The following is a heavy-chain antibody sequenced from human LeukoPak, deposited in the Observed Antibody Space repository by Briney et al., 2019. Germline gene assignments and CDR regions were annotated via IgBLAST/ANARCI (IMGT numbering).Heavy chain of an antibody. CDR1: GYTFTGYY. CDR3: ASPGMTTVVPGDY. V-gene: IGHV1-2*02. Sequence: GASVKVSCKASGYTFTGYYMHWVRQDPGQGLEWMGWINPNSGGANYAQKFQGRVTMTRDTSISTAYMELSRLRSDDTAVYYCASPGMTTVVPGDYWGQGTLVTVSS. J-gene: IGHJ4*02. D-gene: IGHD4-23*01. CDR2: INPNSGGA.